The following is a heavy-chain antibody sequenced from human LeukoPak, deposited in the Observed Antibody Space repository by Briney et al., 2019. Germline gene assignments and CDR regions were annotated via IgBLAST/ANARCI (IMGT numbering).Heavy chain of an antibody. CDR2: INHSGST. CDR3: ARVSGIAAAGIISY. D-gene: IGHD6-13*01. CDR1: GGSFSGYY. J-gene: IGHJ4*02. Sequence: SETLSLTCAVYGGSFSGYYWSWIRQPPGKGLEWIGEINHSGSTNYNPSLKGRVTISVDTSKNQFSLKLSSVTAADTAVYYCARVSGIAAAGIISYWGQGTLVTVSS. V-gene: IGHV4-34*01.